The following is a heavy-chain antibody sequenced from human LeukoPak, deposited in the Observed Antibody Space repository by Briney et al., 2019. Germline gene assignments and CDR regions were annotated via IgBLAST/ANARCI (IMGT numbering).Heavy chain of an antibody. CDR1: GFTFKNFA. V-gene: IGHV3-23*01. J-gene: IGHJ4*02. Sequence: GGSLRLSCAASGFTFKNFAMTWVRQAPGKGLEWVSAISGSGGSTYYADSVKGRFTISRDNSKNTLYLQMNSLRAEDTAVYYCAKPAVTTGRVGYFDYWGQGTLVTVSS. D-gene: IGHD4-17*01. CDR3: AKPAVTTGRVGYFDY. CDR2: ISGSGGST.